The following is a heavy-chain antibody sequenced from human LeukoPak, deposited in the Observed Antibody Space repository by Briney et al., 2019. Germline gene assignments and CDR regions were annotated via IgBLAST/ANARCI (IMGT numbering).Heavy chain of an antibody. CDR1: GFTFSSYA. D-gene: IGHD2-21*02. Sequence: GGSLRLSCAASGFTFSSYAMSWVRQAPGKGLEWVSAISGSGGSTYYADSVKGRFTISRDNSKNTLYLQMNSLRAEDTAVYYCARGDRYVDAFDIWGQGTMVTVSS. V-gene: IGHV3-23*01. CDR2: ISGSGGST. CDR3: ARGDRYVDAFDI. J-gene: IGHJ3*02.